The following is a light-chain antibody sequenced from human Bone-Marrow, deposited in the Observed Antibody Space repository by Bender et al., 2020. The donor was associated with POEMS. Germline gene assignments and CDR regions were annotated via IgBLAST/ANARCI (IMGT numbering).Light chain of an antibody. CDR1: SSDVSAYYH. CDR2: EVS. Sequence: QSALTQPPSASGSPGQSVTISCTGTSSDVSAYYHVSWYLQQPGEGPKLMMSEVSGRPSGVSSRFSGSKSDNTASLTISEIPAEDEDAYYCCSYAGPATLLVFGGGTKLTVL. V-gene: IGLV2-8*01. CDR3: CSYAGPATLLV. J-gene: IGLJ2*01.